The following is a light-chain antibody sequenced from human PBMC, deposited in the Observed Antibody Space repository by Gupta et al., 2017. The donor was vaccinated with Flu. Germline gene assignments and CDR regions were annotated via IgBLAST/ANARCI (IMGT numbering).Light chain of an antibody. CDR1: QSVGDW. V-gene: IGKV1-5*03. J-gene: IGKJ3*01. CDR3: QQSNTYVT. CDR2: KTS. Sequence: GDRVTITCRASQSVGDWLAWYQQRPGEAPKLLIYKTSALQSGVPSRFSGSGFGTEFTLTISSLQPDDFATYYCQQSNTYVTFGPGTKVDL.